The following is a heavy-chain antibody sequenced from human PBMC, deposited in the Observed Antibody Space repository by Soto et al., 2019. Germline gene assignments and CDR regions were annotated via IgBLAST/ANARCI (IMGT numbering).Heavy chain of an antibody. Sequence: QVQLVESGGGVVQPGRSLRLSCAASGFTFSSYGMHWVRQAPGKGLEWVALIWYDGSNEYYVDSVKGRFTISRDNSKNTLFLQMNSLRAEDTAMYYCAREEYGSGTGYLQHWGQGTLVTVSS. CDR3: AREEYGSGTGYLQH. D-gene: IGHD6-19*01. V-gene: IGHV3-33*01. J-gene: IGHJ1*01. CDR2: IWYDGSNE. CDR1: GFTFSSYG.